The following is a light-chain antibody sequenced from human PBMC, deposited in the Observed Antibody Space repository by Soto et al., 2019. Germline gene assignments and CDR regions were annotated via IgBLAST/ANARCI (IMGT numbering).Light chain of an antibody. V-gene: IGLV2-14*01. CDR2: DVS. Sequence: QSVLTQPASVSGSPGQSITISCTGTSTDVGGYNYVSWYQQHPGKAPKLIIYDVSNRPSGVSNRFSGSKSANTASLTISGLQAEDEANYFCSSYTSTSTPVVFGGGTKLTVL. CDR3: SSYTSTSTPVV. J-gene: IGLJ2*01. CDR1: STDVGGYNY.